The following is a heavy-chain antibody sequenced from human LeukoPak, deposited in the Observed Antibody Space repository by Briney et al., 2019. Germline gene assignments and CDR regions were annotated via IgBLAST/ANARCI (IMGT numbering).Heavy chain of an antibody. CDR2: ISSGGSTI. V-gene: IGHV3-11*01. CDR3: ARGGVFTPMAEFDY. CDR1: GFTCSDYY. D-gene: IGHD1-26*01. Sequence: GGSLRLSCEAPGFTCSDYYMSWIRQAPGKGLEWVSYISSGGSTIYYADSVKGRFTISRDNAKNSLTLQMNSLRAEDTGVYYCARGGVFTPMAEFDYWGQGTLVTVSS. J-gene: IGHJ4*02.